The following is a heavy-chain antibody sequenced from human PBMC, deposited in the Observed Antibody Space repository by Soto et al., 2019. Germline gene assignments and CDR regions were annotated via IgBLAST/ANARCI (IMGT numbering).Heavy chain of an antibody. CDR1: GFTFSSHA. J-gene: IGHJ4*02. CDR2: LSDSGGSI. V-gene: IGHV3-23*01. D-gene: IGHD6-13*01. Sequence: EVQLLESGGGLVQPGGSLRLSCTASGFTFSSHAMTWVRQAPGKGLEWVSGLSDSGGSIYYADSVKGRFTIFRDNCMNTLYLQMNTLRAEDTAVYYCAKVSSSWYAGFFDLWGQGTLVTVSS. CDR3: AKVSSSWYAGFFDL.